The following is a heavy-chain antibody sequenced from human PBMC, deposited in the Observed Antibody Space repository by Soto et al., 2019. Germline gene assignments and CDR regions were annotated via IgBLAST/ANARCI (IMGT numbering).Heavy chain of an antibody. Sequence: ASVKVSCKASGYTVTSYYMHWVRQVPGQGLEWMGIINPKSGSTTYAEKFQGRVTMTRDTSTNTVYMELTSLTSGDTAVYYCARAGIAYCTSTTCYLYYYVMDVWGQGTTVTVSS. CDR3: ARAGIAYCTSTTCYLYYYVMDV. CDR1: GYTVTSYY. J-gene: IGHJ6*02. D-gene: IGHD2-2*01. V-gene: IGHV1-46*01. CDR2: INPKSGST.